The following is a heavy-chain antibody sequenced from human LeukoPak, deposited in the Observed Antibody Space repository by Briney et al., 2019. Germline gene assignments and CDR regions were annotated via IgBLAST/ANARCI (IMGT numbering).Heavy chain of an antibody. CDR3: ARESYYDPRHADY. Sequence: SETLSLTCVVYGGSFSGYHWSWIRQPPGKGLEWIGYIYYSGSTNYNPSLKSRVTISVDTSKNQFSLKLSSVTAADTAVYYCARESYYDPRHADYWGQGTLVTVSS. V-gene: IGHV4-59*12. D-gene: IGHD3-22*01. J-gene: IGHJ4*02. CDR2: IYYSGST. CDR1: GGSFSGYH.